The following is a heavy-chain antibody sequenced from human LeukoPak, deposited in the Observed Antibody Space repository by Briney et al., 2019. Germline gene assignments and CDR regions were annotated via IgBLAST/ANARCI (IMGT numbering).Heavy chain of an antibody. Sequence: ASVKVSCKASGYTFTSYGISWVRRAPGQGLEWMGWISAYNGNTNYAQKLQGRVTMTTVTSTSTAYMELSSLRSEDTAVYYCARGSTSFYYYYGMDVWGQGTTVTVSS. J-gene: IGHJ6*02. CDR3: ARGSTSFYYYYGMDV. CDR1: GYTFTSYG. V-gene: IGHV1-18*01. D-gene: IGHD2-2*01. CDR2: ISAYNGNT.